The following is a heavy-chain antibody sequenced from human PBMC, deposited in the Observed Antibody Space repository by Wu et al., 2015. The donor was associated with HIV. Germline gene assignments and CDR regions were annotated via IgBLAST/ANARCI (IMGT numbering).Heavy chain of an antibody. D-gene: IGHD3-9*01. CDR1: GYTFTDYY. CDR3: ARGILDYDILTGYYSYYYYMDV. V-gene: IGHV1-2*02. J-gene: IGHJ6*03. Sequence: QVQLLQSGAEVKKPGASVKVSCKASGYTFTDYYMHWVRQAPGQGLEWMGWVNPDSGGTKYAQKFQGRVTMTRDTSISTVYMELSRLRSDDTAVYYCARGILDYDILTGYYSYYYYMDVWGKGTTVTVSS. CDR2: VNPDSGGT.